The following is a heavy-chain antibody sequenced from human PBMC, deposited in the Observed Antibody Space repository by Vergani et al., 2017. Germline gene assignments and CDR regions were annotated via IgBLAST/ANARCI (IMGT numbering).Heavy chain of an antibody. V-gene: IGHV3-30*18. D-gene: IGHD2-8*01. Sequence: QVQLVESGGGVVQPGRSLRLSCAASGFTFSSYGMHWVLQAPGKGLEWVAVISYDGSNKYYADSVKGRFTISRDNSKNTLYLQMNSLRAEDTAVYYCAKDDCTNGVCYHYWGQGTLVTVSS. CDR2: ISYDGSNK. CDR3: AKDDCTNGVCYHY. CDR1: GFTFSSYG. J-gene: IGHJ4*02.